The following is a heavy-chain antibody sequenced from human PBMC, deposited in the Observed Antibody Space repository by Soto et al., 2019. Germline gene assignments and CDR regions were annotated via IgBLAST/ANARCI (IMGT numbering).Heavy chain of an antibody. CDR1: GGTFRRYA. CDR3: ARGRMCYYGSRGPSWFGP. V-gene: IGHV1-69*01. CDR2: IIPIFGTA. Sequence: VQLVQSGAEVKKPGSSVKVSCKASGGTFRRYAIIWVRQAPGHGLKCMGGIIPIFGTANYAQKFQGRVTITADEYTSTAYLELSTLRSEDTAVYYCARGRMCYYGSRGPSWFGPWGQGTLVTGSS. J-gene: IGHJ5*02. D-gene: IGHD3-22*01.